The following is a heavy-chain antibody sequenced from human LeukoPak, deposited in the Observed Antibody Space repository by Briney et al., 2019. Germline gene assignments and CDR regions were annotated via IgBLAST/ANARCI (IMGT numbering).Heavy chain of an antibody. CDR1: GGSISSYY. CDR3: ARTTEGGYTYGYFYYYYMDV. Sequence: SPSETLSLTCPVSGGSISSYYWSWIRQPPGKGLEWIGYIYYSGSTAYNPSLKSRVTISVDTSKNQFSLKLSSVTAADTAVYYCARTTEGGYTYGYFYYYYMDVWGKGTTVTISS. CDR2: IYYSGST. J-gene: IGHJ6*03. V-gene: IGHV4-59*01. D-gene: IGHD5-18*01.